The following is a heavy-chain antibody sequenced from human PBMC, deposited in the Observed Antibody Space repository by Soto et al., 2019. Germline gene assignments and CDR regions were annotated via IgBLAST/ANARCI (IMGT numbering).Heavy chain of an antibody. CDR1: GFTFSSYS. J-gene: IGHJ4*02. CDR3: ARDRYSSGCTRGETSLEPFDY. D-gene: IGHD6-19*01. CDR2: ISSSSSTI. V-gene: IGHV3-48*02. Sequence: GGSLRLSCAASGFTFSSYSMNWVRQAPGKGLEWVSYISSSSSTIYYADSVKGRFTISRDNAKNSLYLQMNSLRDEDTAVYYCARDRYSSGCTRGETSLEPFDYWGQGTLVTVSS.